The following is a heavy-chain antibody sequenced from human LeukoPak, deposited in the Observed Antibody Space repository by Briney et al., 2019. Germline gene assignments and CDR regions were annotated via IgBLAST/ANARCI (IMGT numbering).Heavy chain of an antibody. CDR2: INPNSGGT. D-gene: IGHD6-19*01. CDR3: ARANMDDRSGRYRFDY. J-gene: IGHJ4*02. Sequence: ASVKVSCKASGYTFTGYYMHWVRQAPGQGLEWMGWINPNSGGTNYAQKFQGRVTMTRDTSISTAYMELSRLRSDDTAVYYCARANMDDRSGRYRFDYWGQGTLVTVSS. CDR1: GYTFTGYY. V-gene: IGHV1-2*02.